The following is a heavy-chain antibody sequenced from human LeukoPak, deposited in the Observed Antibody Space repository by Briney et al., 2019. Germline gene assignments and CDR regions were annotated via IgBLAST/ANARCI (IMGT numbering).Heavy chain of an antibody. CDR1: GGSISSYY. V-gene: IGHV4-4*07. J-gene: IGHJ5*02. CDR2: IYTSGST. Sequence: SETLSLTCTVSGGSISSYYWSWIRQPAGKGLEWIGRIYTSGSTNYNPSLKSRVTMSVDTSKNQFSLKLSSVTAADTAVYYCARYIVVVPADPSARWFDPWGQGTLVTVSS. D-gene: IGHD2-2*01. CDR3: ARYIVVVPADPSARWFDP.